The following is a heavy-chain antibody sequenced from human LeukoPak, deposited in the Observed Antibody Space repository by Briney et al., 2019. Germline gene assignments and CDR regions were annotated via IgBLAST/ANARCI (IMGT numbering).Heavy chain of an antibody. V-gene: IGHV1-18*01. CDR3: ARVLPWFDP. D-gene: IGHD2-21*02. CDR2: ISGYNGNT. Sequence: ASVKVSCKASGYTFTSYGISWVRQAPGQGLEWMGWISGYNGNTKYAQKFQARVTLTTDTSTSTAYMELRSLRSDDTAVYYCARVLPWFDPWGQGTLVTVSS. CDR1: GYTFTSYG. J-gene: IGHJ5*02.